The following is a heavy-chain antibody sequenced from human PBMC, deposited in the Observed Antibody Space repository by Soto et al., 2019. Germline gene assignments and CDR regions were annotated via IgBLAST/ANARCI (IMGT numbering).Heavy chain of an antibody. CDR1: GYTFTSYD. CDR2: MNPNSGNT. D-gene: IGHD3-3*01. Sequence: QVQLVQSGAEVKKPGASVKVSCKASGYTFTSYDINWVRQATGQGLEWMGWMNPNSGNTGYAQKFQGRVTMTRNTSISTAYMELSSLRSEDTAVDYCARGRPYYDFWSGYYTYYYYYGMDVWGQGTTVTVSS. CDR3: ARGRPYYDFWSGYYTYYYYYGMDV. J-gene: IGHJ6*02. V-gene: IGHV1-8*01.